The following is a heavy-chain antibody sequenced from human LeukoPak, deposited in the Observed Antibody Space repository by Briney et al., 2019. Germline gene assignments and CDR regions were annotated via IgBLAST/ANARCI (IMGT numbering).Heavy chain of an antibody. CDR2: IYYSGSI. D-gene: IGHD4-23*01. Sequence: SETLSLTCTVSGGSISSSTYYWVWIRQPPGKGLEWIATIYYSGSIYYNPSLKSRVTISVDTSNNQFSLTLSSVTAADTAMYYCARHSDYVGDSSLDTDAFDVWGRGTMVTVSS. CDR3: ARHSDYVGDSSLDTDAFDV. CDR1: GGSISSSTYY. V-gene: IGHV4-39*01. J-gene: IGHJ3*01.